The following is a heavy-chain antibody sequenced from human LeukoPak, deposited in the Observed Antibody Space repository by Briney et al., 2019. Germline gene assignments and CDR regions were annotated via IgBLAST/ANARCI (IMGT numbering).Heavy chain of an antibody. CDR1: GGSFSGYY. V-gene: IGHV4-34*01. J-gene: IGHJ3*02. CDR3: AMIVVAEPFPDTFDI. CDR2: INHSGNT. Sequence: PSETLSLTCAVYGGSFSGYYWSWIRQPPGEGLEWIGEINHSGNTNYNPSLKSRVTLSVDTSKNQFSLKVTSVTAADTAVYYCAMIVVAEPFPDTFDIWGQGTMVTVSS. D-gene: IGHD3-22*01.